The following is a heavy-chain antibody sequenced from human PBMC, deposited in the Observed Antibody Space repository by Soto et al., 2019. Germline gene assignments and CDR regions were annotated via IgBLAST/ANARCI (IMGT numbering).Heavy chain of an antibody. V-gene: IGHV3-30-3*01. J-gene: IGHJ5*02. CDR1: GFTFSSYA. Sequence: QVQLVESGGGVVQPGRSLRLSCAASGFTFSSYAMHWVRQAPGKGLEWVAVISYDGSNKYYADSVKGRFTISRDNSKNTLYLQMNSLRAEDTAVYYCARGLGPFTPFDPWGQGTLVTVSS. CDR2: ISYDGSNK. D-gene: IGHD3-16*01. CDR3: ARGLGPFTPFDP.